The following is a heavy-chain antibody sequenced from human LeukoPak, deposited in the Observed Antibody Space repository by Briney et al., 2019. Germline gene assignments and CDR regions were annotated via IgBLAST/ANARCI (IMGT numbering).Heavy chain of an antibody. CDR3: ARDYRGWYYLDY. CDR1: GFNFRTYT. Sequence: HSGVSLRLSCAASGFNFRTYTMHWVRQAPGKGLEWVALTSFDGSHQFYTNSVKGRFTISRDNSKNTLYLQMNSLRAEDTAVYYCARDYRGWYYLDYWGQGTLVTVSS. J-gene: IGHJ4*02. D-gene: IGHD6-19*01. V-gene: IGHV3-30*14. CDR2: TSFDGSHQ.